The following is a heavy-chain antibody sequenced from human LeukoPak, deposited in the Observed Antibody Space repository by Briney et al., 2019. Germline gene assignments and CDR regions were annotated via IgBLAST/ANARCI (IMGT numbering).Heavy chain of an antibody. V-gene: IGHV4-59*08. J-gene: IGHJ5*02. Sequence: NPSETLSLTCTVSGGSISSYYWSWIRQPPGKGLEWIGYIYYSGSTNYNPSLKSRVTISVDTSKNQFSLKLSSVTAADTAVYYCAGMGIAVAGTAAWGQGTLVTVSS. CDR2: IYYSGST. CDR1: GGSISSYY. D-gene: IGHD6-19*01. CDR3: AGMGIAVAGTAA.